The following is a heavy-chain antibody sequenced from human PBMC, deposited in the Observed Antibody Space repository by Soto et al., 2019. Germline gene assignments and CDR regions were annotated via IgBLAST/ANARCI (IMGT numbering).Heavy chain of an antibody. J-gene: IGHJ4*02. CDR2: IYLDGST. CDR3: ARHDPPYGDYLFDFDL. V-gene: IGHV4-39*01. CDR1: GASITFNEY. D-gene: IGHD4-17*01. Sequence: LQESGPELVRPSETLSLTCSVSGASITFNEYWAWIRQPPGKGLEWIGSIYLDGSTYYSPSLKSRVAISVDTSKNQFSLKVGSVTAADAAIYYCARHDPPYGDYLFDFDLWGQGTLVTVS.